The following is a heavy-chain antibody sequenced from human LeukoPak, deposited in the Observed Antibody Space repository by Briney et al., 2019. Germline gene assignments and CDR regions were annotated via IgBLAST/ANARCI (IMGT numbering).Heavy chain of an antibody. J-gene: IGHJ4*02. D-gene: IGHD5-12*01. CDR1: GYTFTSYG. Sequence: ASVKVSCKASGYTFTSYGISWVRQAPGQGLEWMGWISAYNGNTNYAQKFQGRVTMTRDTSISTAYMELSRLRSEDTAVYYCARGDSGYDTPLSYYFDYWGQGTLVTVSS. CDR2: ISAYNGNT. V-gene: IGHV1-18*01. CDR3: ARGDSGYDTPLSYYFDY.